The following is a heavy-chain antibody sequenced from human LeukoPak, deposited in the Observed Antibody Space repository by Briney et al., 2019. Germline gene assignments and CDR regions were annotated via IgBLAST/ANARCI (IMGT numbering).Heavy chain of an antibody. CDR1: GGSISGYY. J-gene: IGHJ4*02. Sequence: SETLSLTCTVSGGSISGYYWSWIRQPPGQGLECIGHIYFSGSTNYTPSLKSRVTISVDTSTNQFSLRLSSVTAADTAVYYCARVTAAGGGFDYWGQGTLVSVSS. CDR2: IYFSGST. V-gene: IGHV4-59*01. CDR3: ARVTAAGGGFDY. D-gene: IGHD6-13*01.